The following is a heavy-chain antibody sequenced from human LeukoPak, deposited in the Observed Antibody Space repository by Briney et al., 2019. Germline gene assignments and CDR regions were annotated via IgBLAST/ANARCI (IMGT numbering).Heavy chain of an antibody. CDR1: GFTSDDYA. J-gene: IGHJ4*02. V-gene: IGHV3-9*02. CDR2: ISWNSGSI. D-gene: IGHD6-19*01. Sequence: GGSLRLSCAASGFTSDDYAMHWVRQAPGKGLEWVSGISWNSGSIGYADSVKGRFTISRDNAKNSLYLQMNSLRAEDTALYYCAKDRMRPTYSSGSAFDYWGQGTLVTVSS. CDR3: AKDRMRPTYSSGSAFDY.